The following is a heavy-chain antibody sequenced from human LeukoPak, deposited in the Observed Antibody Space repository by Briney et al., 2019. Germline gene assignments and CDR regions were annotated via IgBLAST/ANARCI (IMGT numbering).Heavy chain of an antibody. V-gene: IGHV4-31*03. Sequence: PSQTLSLTCTVSGGSISSGGYYWSWIRQPPGEGLEWIGCIYYTGSTDYNPSLKSRVTISGDTSKNQFSLKLSSVTAADTAVYYCAGSGYRNKGSQYWGQGTLVTVSS. J-gene: IGHJ4*02. CDR3: AGSGYRNKGSQY. CDR1: GGSISSGGYY. D-gene: IGHD5-18*01. CDR2: IYYTGST.